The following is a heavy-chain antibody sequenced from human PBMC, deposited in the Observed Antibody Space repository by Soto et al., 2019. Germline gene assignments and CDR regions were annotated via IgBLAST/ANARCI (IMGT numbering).Heavy chain of an antibody. D-gene: IGHD1-1*01. Sequence: PGGSLRLSCAVSGFTFSSHSMNWVRQAPGKGLEWVSSITTSSDSIYYTDSVKGRFTLSRDNAKNSLYLQMNSLRAEDTAVYYCAKFGMATTKRSPPYYIDYWGQGALVTVSS. CDR3: AKFGMATTKRSPPYYIDY. V-gene: IGHV3-21*01. J-gene: IGHJ4*02. CDR2: ITTSSDSI. CDR1: GFTFSSHS.